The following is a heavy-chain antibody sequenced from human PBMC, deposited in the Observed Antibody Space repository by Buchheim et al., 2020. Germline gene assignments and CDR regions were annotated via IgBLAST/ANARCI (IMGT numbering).Heavy chain of an antibody. V-gene: IGHV4-39*01. CDR1: GGSISSSSYY. CDR3: ARHWGDIVVVPAAIYFDY. D-gene: IGHD2-2*01. J-gene: IGHJ4*02. Sequence: QLQLQESGPGLVKPSETLSLTCTVSGGSISSSSYYWGWIRQPPGKGLEWFGSIYYSGSTYYNPSLKSRVTISVDTSKNQFSLKLSSVTAADTAVYYCARHWGDIVVVPAAIYFDYWGQGTL. CDR2: IYYSGST.